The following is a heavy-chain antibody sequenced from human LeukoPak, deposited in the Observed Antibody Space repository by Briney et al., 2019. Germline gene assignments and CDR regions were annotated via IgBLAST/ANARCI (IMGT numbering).Heavy chain of an antibody. Sequence: PERALSLCCAASGFTFRHYAVHWVRQTPGRGLEWVAVLSFDGAHKYYAESVKGRFTISRDNSNNTLFLQMDSLRIEDTALYYCVRARAGGLDYWGQGTLVTVSS. CDR2: LSFDGAHK. D-gene: IGHD3-16*01. CDR3: VRARAGGLDY. J-gene: IGHJ4*02. CDR1: GFTFRHYA. V-gene: IGHV3-30*04.